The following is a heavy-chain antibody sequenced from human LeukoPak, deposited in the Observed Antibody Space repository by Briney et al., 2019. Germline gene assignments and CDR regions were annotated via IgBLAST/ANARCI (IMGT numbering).Heavy chain of an antibody. V-gene: IGHV3-23*01. Sequence: GGSLRLSCAASGFTFGVYAMSWVRQAPGKGLEWISTIVGSGDSTWYADSVKGRFSISRDNSKNTLYLQMNSLRPEDTAVYYCAKQGLVPATAGDWGQGTLVTVSS. CDR3: AKQGLVPATAGD. D-gene: IGHD2-2*01. CDR2: IVGSGDST. J-gene: IGHJ4*02. CDR1: GFTFGVYA.